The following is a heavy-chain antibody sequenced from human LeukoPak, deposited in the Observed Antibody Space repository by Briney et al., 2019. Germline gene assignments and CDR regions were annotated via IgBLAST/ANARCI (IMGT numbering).Heavy chain of an antibody. Sequence: PSETLSLTCAVYGGSFSGYYWSWIRQPPGKGREWIGESNHSGSTNYNPSLKSRVTISVDTSKNQFSLKLSSVTAADTAVYYCARGAVGATRFYYYYGMDVWGQGTTVTVSS. J-gene: IGHJ6*02. V-gene: IGHV4-34*01. D-gene: IGHD1-26*01. CDR2: SNHSGST. CDR1: GGSFSGYY. CDR3: ARGAVGATRFYYYYGMDV.